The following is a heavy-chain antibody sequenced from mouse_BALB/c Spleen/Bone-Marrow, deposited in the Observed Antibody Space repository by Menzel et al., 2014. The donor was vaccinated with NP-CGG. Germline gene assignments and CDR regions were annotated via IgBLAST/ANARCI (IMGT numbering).Heavy chain of an antibody. CDR2: ISSGGST. J-gene: IGHJ2*01. Sequence: EVQLVESGGGLVKPGGSLKLSCAASGFTFSWYAMSWVRQTPEKRLEWVASISSGGSTYYPDSVKGRFTISRDNARNILYLQMSSLRSEDTAMYYCARVGITTVDYWGQGTTLTVSS. D-gene: IGHD1-1*01. V-gene: IGHV5-6-5*01. CDR1: GFTFSWYA. CDR3: ARVGITTVDY.